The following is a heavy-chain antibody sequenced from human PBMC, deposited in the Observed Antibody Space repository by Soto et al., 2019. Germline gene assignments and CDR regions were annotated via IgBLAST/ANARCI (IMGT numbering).Heavy chain of an antibody. CDR1: GGSISSSSYY. J-gene: IGHJ3*02. D-gene: IGHD3-3*01. CDR2: IYYSGST. Sequence: PSETLSLTCTVSGGSISSSSYYWGWIRQPPGKGLEWIGIIYYSGSTYYTPSLKSRVTISVDTSKNHFSLKLSSVTAADTAVYYCARHPSITIFGVVILDAFDIWGQGTMVTVSS. V-gene: IGHV4-39*01. CDR3: ARHPSITIFGVVILDAFDI.